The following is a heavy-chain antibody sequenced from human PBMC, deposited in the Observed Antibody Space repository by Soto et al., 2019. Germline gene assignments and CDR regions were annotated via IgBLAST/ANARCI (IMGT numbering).Heavy chain of an antibody. V-gene: IGHV3-48*03. Sequence: EVQLVESGGGLVQPGGSQRLSCAASGFSFSSFDMNWVRQAPGKGLEWIAYVSESGGTIIYPDSVKGRFTISRVNAKKSLFLQMNRPRADDRAVYFCARDGTKVSSWYFDLGCRGTLVSVSS. D-gene: IGHD4-4*01. CDR2: VSESGGTI. CDR3: ARDGTKVSSWYFDL. J-gene: IGHJ2*01. CDR1: GFSFSSFD.